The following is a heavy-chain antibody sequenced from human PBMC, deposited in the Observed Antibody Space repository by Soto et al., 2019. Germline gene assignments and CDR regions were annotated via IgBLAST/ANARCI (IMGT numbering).Heavy chain of an antibody. CDR3: ARAREQRGYSGYPLDY. J-gene: IGHJ4*02. CDR1: GYTFTSYA. CDR2: IIPILGIA. Sequence: SVKVSCKASGYTFTSYAMNWVRQAPGQGLEWMGWIIPILGIANYAQEFQGRVTITADKSTSTAYMELSSLRSEDTAVYYCARAREQRGYSGYPLDYWGQGTLVTVSS. V-gene: IGHV1-69*10. D-gene: IGHD5-12*01.